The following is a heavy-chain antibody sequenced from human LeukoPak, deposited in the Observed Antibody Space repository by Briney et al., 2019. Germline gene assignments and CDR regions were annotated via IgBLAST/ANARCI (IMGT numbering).Heavy chain of an antibody. CDR2: ISAYNGNT. V-gene: IGHV1-18*01. J-gene: IGHJ4*02. Sequence: ASVKVSCKASGYTFTSYGISWVRQAPGQGLEWMGWISAYNGNTNYAQKLQGRVTMTTDTSTSTAYMELRSLRSDYTAVYYCGRESRGYGAGTFDYWGQGTLVTVSS. CDR3: GRESRGYGAGTFDY. CDR1: GYTFTSYG. D-gene: IGHD6-25*01.